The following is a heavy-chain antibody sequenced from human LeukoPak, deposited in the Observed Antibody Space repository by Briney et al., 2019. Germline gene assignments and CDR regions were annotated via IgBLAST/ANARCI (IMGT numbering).Heavy chain of an antibody. CDR3: ARLAAADGKYFQH. Sequence: GASVKVSCKASGYTFTSYYMHWVRQAPGQGLEWIGIINPSGGSTSYAQKFQGRVTMTRDTSTSIVYMELSSLRSEDTAVYYCARLAAADGKYFQHWGQGTLVTVSS. CDR2: INPSGGST. V-gene: IGHV1-46*01. D-gene: IGHD6-13*01. CDR1: GYTFTSYY. J-gene: IGHJ1*01.